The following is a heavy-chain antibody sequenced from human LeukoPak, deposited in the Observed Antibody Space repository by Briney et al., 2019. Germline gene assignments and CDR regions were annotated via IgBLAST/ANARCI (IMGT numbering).Heavy chain of an antibody. Sequence: GGSLRLSCAASGFTFSSYGMHWVRQAPGKGLEWVSNIRSSGGIIYYADSVKGRFTISRDNAKNSLYLQMNSLGDEDTAVYYCARGAYCGGDCYFFDYWGQGTLVTVSS. CDR1: GFTFSSYG. J-gene: IGHJ4*02. CDR3: ARGAYCGGDCYFFDY. D-gene: IGHD2-21*02. V-gene: IGHV3-48*02. CDR2: IRSSGGII.